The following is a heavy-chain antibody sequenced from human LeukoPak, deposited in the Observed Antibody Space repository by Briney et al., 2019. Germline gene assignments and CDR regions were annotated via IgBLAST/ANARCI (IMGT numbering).Heavy chain of an antibody. CDR1: GYTFTSYA. CDR2: INAGNGNT. CDR3: ARDRALSFDY. J-gene: IGHJ4*02. V-gene: IGHV1-3*03. Sequence: ASVKVSCKASGYTFTSYAMHWVRQAPGQRLEWMGWINAGNGNTKYSQELQGRVTITRDTSASTGYMELSSLRSEDMAVYYCARDRALSFDYWGQGTLVTVSS.